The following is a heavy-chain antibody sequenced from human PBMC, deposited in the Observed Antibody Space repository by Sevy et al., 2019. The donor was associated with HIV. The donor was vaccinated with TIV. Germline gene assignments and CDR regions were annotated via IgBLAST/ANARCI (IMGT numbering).Heavy chain of an antibody. J-gene: IGHJ6*03. V-gene: IGHV3-66*02. CDR1: GFTINTNY. D-gene: IGHD6-19*01. CDR2: TFIAGRT. Sequence: GGSLRLSCAASGFTINTNYMTWVRQSPGKGLEWVSLTFIAGRTYYADSVKGQFAISSDNSRNTVFLQMNSLRLEDTGVYYCARETKAVAFSWYYYYMDVWGKGTTVTVSS. CDR3: ARETKAVAFSWYYYYMDV.